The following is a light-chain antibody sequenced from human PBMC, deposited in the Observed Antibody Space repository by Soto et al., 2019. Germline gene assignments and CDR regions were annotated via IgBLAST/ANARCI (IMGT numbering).Light chain of an antibody. CDR2: AAS. CDR1: QSISSY. V-gene: IGKV1-39*01. Sequence: DIQMTQSPSSLSASVGDRVTITCRASQSISSYLNWYQHKPGKAPKLLIYAASSLQSEVPSRFSGSGSGTDFTLTISSLQPEDFATYYCQQSYSTPRTFGQGTKVDIK. J-gene: IGKJ1*01. CDR3: QQSYSTPRT.